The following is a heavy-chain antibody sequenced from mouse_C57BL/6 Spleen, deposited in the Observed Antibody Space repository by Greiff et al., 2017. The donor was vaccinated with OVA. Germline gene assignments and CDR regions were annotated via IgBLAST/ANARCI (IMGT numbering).Heavy chain of an antibody. CDR3: AITTVVEDYFDY. CDR2: IDPANGNT. D-gene: IGHD1-1*01. CDR1: GFNIKNTY. J-gene: IGHJ2*01. Sequence: LVESVAELVRPGASVKLSCTASGFNIKNTYMHWVKQRPEQGLEWIGRIDPANGNTKYAPKFQGKATITADTSSNTAYLQLSSLTSEDTAIYYCAITTVVEDYFDYWGQGTTLTVSS. V-gene: IGHV14-3*01.